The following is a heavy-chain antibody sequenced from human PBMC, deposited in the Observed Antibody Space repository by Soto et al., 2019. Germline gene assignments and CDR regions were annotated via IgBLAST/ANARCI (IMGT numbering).Heavy chain of an antibody. J-gene: IGHJ4*02. CDR3: TSARSSVGAPGGFIEF. CDR1: GFIFTNYW. D-gene: IGHD1-26*01. Sequence: EVQMVESGGGLVQPGGSLRLSCAASGFIFTNYWMSWVRQAPGKGLEWVANVNREGSVKTYVDSVKDRFTISRDNAKNSVYLQMNSLRADDTAVYYCTSARSSVGAPGGFIEFWGQGTLVTVSS. CDR2: VNREGSVK. V-gene: IGHV3-7*03.